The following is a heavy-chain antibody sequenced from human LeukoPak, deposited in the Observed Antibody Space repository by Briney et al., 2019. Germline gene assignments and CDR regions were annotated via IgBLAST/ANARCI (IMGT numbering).Heavy chain of an antibody. CDR3: ARGNDWFDP. V-gene: IGHV4-39*07. CDR2: IYYSGST. J-gene: IGHJ5*02. Sequence: SETLSLTCTVSGDSISSSSLYWAWIRQPPGKGLEWIGTIYYSGSTYYNPSLKSRVTISVDTSKNQFSLKLNSVTAADTAVYYCARGNDWFDPWGQGMLVTVSS. CDR1: GDSISSSSLY.